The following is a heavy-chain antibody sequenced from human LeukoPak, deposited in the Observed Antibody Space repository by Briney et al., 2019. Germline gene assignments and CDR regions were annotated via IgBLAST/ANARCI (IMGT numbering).Heavy chain of an antibody. V-gene: IGHV3-23*01. Sequence: PGGSLRLSWAASDFTFSSYAMSCVRQAPGKGLEWVSAISGSGDNTYYADSVKGRFTISRDNSKNTLYLQMNSERAEDTAVYYCARDRHGFFDYWGQGTLVTVSS. CDR2: ISGSGDNT. CDR1: DFTFSSYA. CDR3: ARDRHGFFDY. J-gene: IGHJ4*03.